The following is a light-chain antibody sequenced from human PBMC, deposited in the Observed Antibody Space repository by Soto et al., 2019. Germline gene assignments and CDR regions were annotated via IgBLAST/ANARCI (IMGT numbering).Light chain of an antibody. CDR1: SSNIGAGYD. J-gene: IGLJ1*01. Sequence: QSVLTQPPSVSGAPGQRVTISCTGSSSNIGAGYDVHWYQQLPGTAPKLLIYGNSNRPSGVPDRFSGSKSGTSASLAITGLQAEDEADDYCQSYDSSLSAQFVFGTGTKVTVL. CDR2: GNS. CDR3: QSYDSSLSAQFV. V-gene: IGLV1-40*01.